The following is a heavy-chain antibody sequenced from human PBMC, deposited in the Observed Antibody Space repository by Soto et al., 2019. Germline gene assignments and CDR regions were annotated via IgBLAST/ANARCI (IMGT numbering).Heavy chain of an antibody. J-gene: IGHJ6*04. V-gene: IGHV3-23*01. Sequence: EVQLLESGGGLVQPGGSLRLSCAASGFTFSSYAMSWVRQAPGKGLXXXXAISGSGGSTXYADSVKGRFTISRDNSKXXXXXXXXXXXXXXXXXXXXXXXXXXXXXXXXXXXXVWGKGTTVTVSS. CDR3: XXXXXXXXXXXXXXXXV. CDR1: GFTFSSYA. CDR2: ISGSGGST.